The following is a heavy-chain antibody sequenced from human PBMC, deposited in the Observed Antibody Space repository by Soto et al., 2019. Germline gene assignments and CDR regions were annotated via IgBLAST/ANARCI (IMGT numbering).Heavy chain of an antibody. CDR1: GGSISRYY. CDR3: ARSIAAATYFDY. J-gene: IGHJ4*02. Sequence: QVQLQESGPGLVKPSDTLSLTCTVSGGSISRYYWSWIGQPAGKGLEWIGRIYTSGSTNYNPSLKSRVTMSVDTSKNQFSLKLSSVTAADTAVYYCARSIAAATYFDYWGQGTLVTVSS. D-gene: IGHD6-13*01. V-gene: IGHV4-4*07. CDR2: IYTSGST.